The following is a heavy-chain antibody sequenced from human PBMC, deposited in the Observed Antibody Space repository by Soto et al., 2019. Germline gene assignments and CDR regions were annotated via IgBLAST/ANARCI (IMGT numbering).Heavy chain of an antibody. CDR3: ARGCSSTSCYRLNWFDP. D-gene: IGHD2-2*01. CDR1: GYTFTSYG. CDR2: ISAYNGNT. Sequence: GXSVKVSYKASGYTFTSYGISLLRQTPGQGLEWMGWISAYNGNTNYAQKLQGRVTMTTDTSTSTAYMELRSLRSDDTAVYYCARGCSSTSCYRLNWFDPWGQGTLVTVSS. J-gene: IGHJ5*02. V-gene: IGHV1-18*01.